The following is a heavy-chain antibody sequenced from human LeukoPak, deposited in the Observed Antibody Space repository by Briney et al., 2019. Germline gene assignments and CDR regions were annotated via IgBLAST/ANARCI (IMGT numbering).Heavy chain of an antibody. CDR1: GYSISSGYY. CDR2: IYHSGST. J-gene: IGHJ4*02. V-gene: IGHV4-38-2*01. D-gene: IGHD2-2*01. Sequence: PSETLSLTCAVSGYSISSGYYWGWIRQPPGKGLEWIGSIYHSGSTSYNPSLKSRVTISVDTSKNQFSLKLSSVTAADTAVYYCARLETQLIVVVPAAFDYWGQGTLVTVSS. CDR3: ARLETQLIVVVPAAFDY.